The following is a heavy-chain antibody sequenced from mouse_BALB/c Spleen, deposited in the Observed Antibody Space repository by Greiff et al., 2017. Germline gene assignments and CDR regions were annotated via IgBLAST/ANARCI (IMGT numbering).Heavy chain of an antibody. CDR1: GYSITSDYA. CDR3: ARNYDDYFDY. V-gene: IGHV3-2*02. D-gene: IGHD2-4*01. Sequence: EVKLVESGPGLVKPSQSLSLTCTVTGYSITSDYAWNWIRQFPGNKLEWMGYISYSGSTSYNPSLKSRISITRDTSKNQFFLQLNSVTTEDTATYYCARNYDDYFDYWGQGTTLTVSS. J-gene: IGHJ2*01. CDR2: ISYSGST.